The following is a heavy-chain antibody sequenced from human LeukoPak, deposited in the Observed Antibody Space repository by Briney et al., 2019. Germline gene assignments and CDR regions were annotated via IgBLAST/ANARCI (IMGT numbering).Heavy chain of an antibody. J-gene: IGHJ4*02. Sequence: PSETLSLTCTVSGYSISSAYYGGWIRQPPGKGLEWIATISHSGSTYYNPSLKSRVTISADTSQNQHSLKLSSVTAADMAVYYCARVNTVMATFDYWGQGTPVTVSS. D-gene: IGHD4-11*01. V-gene: IGHV4-38-2*02. CDR1: GYSISSAYY. CDR2: ISHSGST. CDR3: ARVNTVMATFDY.